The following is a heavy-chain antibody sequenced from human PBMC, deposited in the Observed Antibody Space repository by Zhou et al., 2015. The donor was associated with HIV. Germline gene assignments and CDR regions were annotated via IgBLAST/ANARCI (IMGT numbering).Heavy chain of an antibody. CDR1: GYTFTGYY. V-gene: IGHV1-2*04. J-gene: IGHJ3*02. CDR3: ARDYYDSRPPLAFDI. CDR2: INPNSGGT. D-gene: IGHD3-22*01. Sequence: QVQLVQSGAEVKKPGASVKVSCKASGYTFTGYYMHWVRQAPGQGLEWMGWINPNSGGTNYAQKFQGWVTMTRDTSISTAYMELSRLRSEDTAVYYCARDYYDSRPPLAFDIWGQGTMVTVSS.